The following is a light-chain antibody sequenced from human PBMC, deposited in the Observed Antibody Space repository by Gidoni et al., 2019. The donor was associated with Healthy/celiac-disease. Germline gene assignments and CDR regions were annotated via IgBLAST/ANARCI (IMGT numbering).Light chain of an antibody. J-gene: IGKJ2*01. V-gene: IGKV3-20*01. Sequence: EIVLTQPPGPLSLSPGERATLSCRASQSVSSSYLAWYQQKPGQAPRLLIYGASSRATGIPDRFSGSGSGTDFTLTISRLEPEDFAVYYCQQYGSSPPYTFXQXTKLXIK. CDR2: GAS. CDR1: QSVSSSY. CDR3: QQYGSSPPYT.